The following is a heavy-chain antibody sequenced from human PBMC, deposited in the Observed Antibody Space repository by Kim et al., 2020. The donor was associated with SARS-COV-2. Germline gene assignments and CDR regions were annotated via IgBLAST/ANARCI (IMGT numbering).Heavy chain of an antibody. CDR2: ISSSGSDI. V-gene: IGHV3-21*01. D-gene: IGHD3-22*01. CDR3: ARDQVSIFDSSGYYYVFED. J-gene: IGHJ4*02. Sequence: GGSLRLSCAASGNTFSSYSMNWVRQAPGKGLEWISSISSSGSDIFYADSVKGRFTISRDNVRNSLYLQMNSLRVEDTAVYYCARDQVSIFDSSGYYYVFEDWGQGTLVTVSS. CDR1: GNTFSSYS.